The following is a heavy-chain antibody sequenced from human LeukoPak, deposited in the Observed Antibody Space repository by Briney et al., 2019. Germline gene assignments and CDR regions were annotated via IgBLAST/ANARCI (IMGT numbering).Heavy chain of an antibody. CDR3: ARHAAFAEYQSHLTHFDY. J-gene: IGHJ4*02. Sequence: SETLSLTCTVSGGSISSYYWSWIRQPPGKRLEWIGNIYHSGSTNYNSSLKSRVAISVDTSKNQFSLKLSSVTAADTAVYYCARHAAFAEYQSHLTHFDYWGQGTLVTVSS. D-gene: IGHD2-2*01. CDR2: IYHSGST. CDR1: GGSISSYY. V-gene: IGHV4-59*08.